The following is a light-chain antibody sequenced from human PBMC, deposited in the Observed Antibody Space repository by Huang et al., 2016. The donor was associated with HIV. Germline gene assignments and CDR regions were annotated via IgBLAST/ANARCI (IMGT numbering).Light chain of an antibody. CDR3: QQRDSWPIT. CDR1: QSLSTY. Sequence: EIVLTQSPATLSLSPGERATLSCRASQSLSTYLAWFQWKPGQAPKLLIYDASNRPTGVPDRLSGSGSGTDFALTISSLEPEDFAVYYCQQRDSWPITFGQGTRLEIK. V-gene: IGKV3-11*01. CDR2: DAS. J-gene: IGKJ5*01.